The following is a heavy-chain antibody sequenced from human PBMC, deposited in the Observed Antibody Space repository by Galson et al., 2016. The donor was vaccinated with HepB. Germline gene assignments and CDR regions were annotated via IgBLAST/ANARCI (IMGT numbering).Heavy chain of an antibody. J-gene: IGHJ4*02. V-gene: IGHV3-74*01. Sequence: SLRLSCAASGFTFSSYWMHWVRQAPGKGLVWVSRINSDESNTNYADSVKGRFTISRDNSKKTLYLQMNSLGAEDTAVYYCARHLSFWELRQCYFDYWGQGSLVTVSS. CDR1: GFTFSSYW. D-gene: IGHD1-7*01. CDR3: ARHLSFWELRQCYFDY. CDR2: INSDESNT.